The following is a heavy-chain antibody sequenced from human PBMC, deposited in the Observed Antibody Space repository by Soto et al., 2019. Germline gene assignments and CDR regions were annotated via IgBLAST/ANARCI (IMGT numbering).Heavy chain of an antibody. J-gene: IGHJ3*02. CDR2: ISWNSGSI. D-gene: IGHD3-10*01. CDR3: ATMVTSAFDI. CDR1: GFTFDDYA. V-gene: IGHV3-9*01. Sequence: GGSLRLSCAASGFTFDDYAMHWVRQAPGKGLEWVSGISWNSGSIGYADSVKSRFTISRDNAKNSLYLQMNSLRAEDTALYYCATMVTSAFDIWGQGTMVTVSS.